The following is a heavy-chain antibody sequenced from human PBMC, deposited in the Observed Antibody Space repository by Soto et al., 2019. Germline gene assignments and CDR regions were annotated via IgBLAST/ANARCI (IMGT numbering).Heavy chain of an antibody. Sequence: SETLSLTCAVSGGSISSGGYSWSWIRQPPGKGLEWIGYIYHSGSTYYNPSLKSRVTISVDRSKNQFSLKLSSVTAADTAVYYCARDGGDYHYFDYWGQGTLVTVSA. CDR3: ARDGGDYHYFDY. V-gene: IGHV4-30-2*01. CDR1: GGSISSGGYS. CDR2: IYHSGST. D-gene: IGHD4-17*01. J-gene: IGHJ4*02.